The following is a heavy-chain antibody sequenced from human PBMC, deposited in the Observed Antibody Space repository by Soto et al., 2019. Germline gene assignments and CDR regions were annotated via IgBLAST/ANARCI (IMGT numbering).Heavy chain of an antibody. CDR1: GYTFTNYA. D-gene: IGHD1-26*01. V-gene: IGHV1-3*01. CDR3: AGGGSLYWYFDL. J-gene: IGHJ2*01. CDR2: INAGNGNT. Sequence: QVQLVQSGAEVKKPGASVKVSCKASGYTFTNYAMHWVRQAPGQRLEWMGWINAGNGNTKYSQKFPGRATITRDTSASTAYMELRSLRSDDTAVYYCAGGGSLYWYFDLWGRGTLVTVSS.